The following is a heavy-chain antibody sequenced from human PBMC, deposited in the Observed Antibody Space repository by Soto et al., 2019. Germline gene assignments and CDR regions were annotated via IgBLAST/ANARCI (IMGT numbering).Heavy chain of an antibody. Sequence: PSETLSLTCAVYGGSFSGYYWTWIRQPPGTGLEWIGEINHSGSTNYNPSLKSRVTISVDTSKNQFSLKLSSVTAADTAVYYCARDQGSSWYPLGFDYWGQGTLVT. V-gene: IGHV4-34*01. D-gene: IGHD6-13*01. CDR1: GGSFSGYY. J-gene: IGHJ4*02. CDR3: ARDQGSSWYPLGFDY. CDR2: INHSGST.